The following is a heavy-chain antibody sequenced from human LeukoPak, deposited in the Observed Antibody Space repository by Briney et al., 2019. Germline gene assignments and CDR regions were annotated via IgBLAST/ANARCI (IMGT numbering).Heavy chain of an antibody. V-gene: IGHV1-8*01. J-gene: IGHJ6*03. CDR1: GYTFTSYD. CDR3: ARTNDCSSTSCYSYYYYMDV. Sequence: ASVKVSCKASGYTFTSYDINWVRQATGQGLEWMGWMNPNSGNTGYAQKFQGRVTMTRNTSISTAYMELSSLRSEDTAVYYCARTNDCSSTSCYSYYYYMDVWGKGTTVTISS. D-gene: IGHD2-2*02. CDR2: MNPNSGNT.